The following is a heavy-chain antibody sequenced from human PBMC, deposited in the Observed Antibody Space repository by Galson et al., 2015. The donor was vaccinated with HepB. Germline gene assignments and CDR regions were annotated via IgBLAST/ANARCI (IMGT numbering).Heavy chain of an antibody. V-gene: IGHV1-18*04. Sequence: SVKVSCKASGYTFTSYGISWVRQAPGQGLEWMGWISAYNGNTNYAQKLQGRVTMTTDTSTSTAYMELRSLRSDDTAVYYCAREDYDILTGYYGYYFDYWGQGTLVTVSS. J-gene: IGHJ4*02. D-gene: IGHD3-9*01. CDR1: GYTFTSYG. CDR2: ISAYNGNT. CDR3: AREDYDILTGYYGYYFDY.